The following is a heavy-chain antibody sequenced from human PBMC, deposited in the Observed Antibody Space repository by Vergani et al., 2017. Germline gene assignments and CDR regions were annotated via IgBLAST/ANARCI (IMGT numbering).Heavy chain of an antibody. CDR3: VGGQGADVPHDRRGYFFYGMDV. V-gene: IGHV4-59*12. D-gene: IGHD3-22*01. CDR1: GGSISSYY. J-gene: IGHJ6*02. CDR2: IYYSGST. Sequence: QVQLQESGPGLVKPSETLSLTCTVSGGSISSYYWSWIRQPPGKGLEWIGYIYYSGSTNYNPSLKSRVTISVDTSKNQFSPNLTSVTAADTAMYYCVGGQGADVPHDRRGYFFYGMDVWGQGTLVTVSS.